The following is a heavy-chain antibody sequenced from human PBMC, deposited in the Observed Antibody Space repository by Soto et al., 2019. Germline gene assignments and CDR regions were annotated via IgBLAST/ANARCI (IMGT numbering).Heavy chain of an antibody. D-gene: IGHD6-19*01. CDR3: ARDYPISSGWYRCDY. Sequence: ASVKVSCKASGYTFTSYGISWVRQAPGQGLEWMGWISAYKGNTNYAQKFQGRVTMTTDTSTSKAYMDLRSLRSDDTAVYYCARDYPISSGWYRCDYWGQGTLVTVSS. V-gene: IGHV1-18*01. CDR1: GYTFTSYG. J-gene: IGHJ4*02. CDR2: ISAYKGNT.